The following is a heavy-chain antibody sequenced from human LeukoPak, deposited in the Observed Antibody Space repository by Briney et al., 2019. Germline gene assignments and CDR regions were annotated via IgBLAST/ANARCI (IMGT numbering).Heavy chain of an antibody. D-gene: IGHD3-10*01. Sequence: GGSLRLSCAASGFTFSSFGMNWVRQAPGKGLEWVSYISTTSSTIFYADSVKGRFTISRDNGKNSLYLQMNSLRAEDTAVYYCARGGSGSYYTLFDYWGQGTLVTVSS. CDR1: GFTFSSFG. V-gene: IGHV3-48*04. J-gene: IGHJ4*02. CDR3: ARGGSGSYYTLFDY. CDR2: ISTTSSTI.